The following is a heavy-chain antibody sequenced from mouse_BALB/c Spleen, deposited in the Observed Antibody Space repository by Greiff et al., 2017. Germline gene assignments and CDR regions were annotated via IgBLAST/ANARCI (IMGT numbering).Heavy chain of an antibody. V-gene: IGHV5-17*02. CDR2: ISSGSSTI. J-gene: IGHJ2*01. CDR3: ASSYGY. CDR1: GFTFSSFG. Sequence: EVHLVESGGGLVQPGGSRKLSCAASGFTFSSFGMHWVRQAPEKGLEWVAYISSGSSTIYYADTVKGRFTISRDNPKNTLFLQMTSLRSEDTAMYYCASSYGYWGQGTTLTVSS. D-gene: IGHD1-1*01.